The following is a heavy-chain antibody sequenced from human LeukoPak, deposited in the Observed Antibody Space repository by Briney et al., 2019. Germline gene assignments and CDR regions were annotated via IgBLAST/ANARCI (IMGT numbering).Heavy chain of an antibody. CDR3: AASPVYDSSGYCDY. V-gene: IGHV3-23*01. CDR2: ISGSGGST. CDR1: GFTFSSYA. D-gene: IGHD3-22*01. Sequence: PGGSLRLSCAASGFTFSSYAMSWVRQAPGKGLEWVSAISGSGGSTYYADSVKGRFTISRDNSKNARYLQMNSLRAEDTAVYYCAASPVYDSSGYCDYWGQGTLVTVSS. J-gene: IGHJ4*02.